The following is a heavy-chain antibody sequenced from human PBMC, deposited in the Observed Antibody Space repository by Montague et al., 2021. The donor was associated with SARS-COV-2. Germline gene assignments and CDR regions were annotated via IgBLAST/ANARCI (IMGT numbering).Heavy chain of an antibody. J-gene: IGHJ4*02. D-gene: IGHD3-9*01. CDR2: IYYSGST. Sequence: SETLSLTCTVSGGSISSYYWSWIRQPPGKGLEWIGYIYYSGSTNYNPSLKGRVTISVDTSKNQFSLKLSSVTAADTAVYYCARHELGYFDWLNEGYFDYWGQGTLVTVSS. CDR1: GGSISSYY. V-gene: IGHV4-59*08. CDR3: ARHELGYFDWLNEGYFDY.